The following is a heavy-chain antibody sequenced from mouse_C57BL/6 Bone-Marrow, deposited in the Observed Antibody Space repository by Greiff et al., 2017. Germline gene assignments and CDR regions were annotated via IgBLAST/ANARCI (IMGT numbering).Heavy chain of an antibody. V-gene: IGHV1-81*01. J-gene: IGHJ4*01. CDR3: ARRDDYDALYYAMDY. CDR2: IYPRSGNT. D-gene: IGHD2-4*01. CDR1: GYTFTSYG. Sequence: VKLVESGAELARPGASVKLSCKASGYTFTSYGISWVKQRTGQGLEWIGEIYPRSGNTYYNEKFKGKATLTADKSSSTAYMELRSLTSEDSAVYFCARRDDYDALYYAMDYWGQGTSVTVSS.